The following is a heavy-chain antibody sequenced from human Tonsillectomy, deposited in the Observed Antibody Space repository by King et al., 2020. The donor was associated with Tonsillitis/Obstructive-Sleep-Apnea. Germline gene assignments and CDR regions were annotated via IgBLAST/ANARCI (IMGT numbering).Heavy chain of an antibody. J-gene: IGHJ3*02. D-gene: IGHD1-1*01. Sequence: QLVQSGAEVKKPGESLKISCKGSGYSFTSYWIGWVRQMPGKGLEWMGIIYPGDSDTRYSPSFQGQVTISADKSISTAYLQWSSLKASDTAMYYCARNEGPSWVEVNAFDIWGQGTMVTVSS. CDR1: GYSFTSYW. CDR2: IYPGDSDT. CDR3: ARNEGPSWVEVNAFDI. V-gene: IGHV5-51*03.